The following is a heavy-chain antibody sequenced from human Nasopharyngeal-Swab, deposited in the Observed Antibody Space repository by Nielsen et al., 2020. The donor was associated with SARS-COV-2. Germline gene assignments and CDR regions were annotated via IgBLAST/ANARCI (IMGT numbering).Heavy chain of an antibody. CDR3: ARGQLGQNFDLWGGRLPDAFDI. CDR1: GFTFSTYD. D-gene: IGHD3-3*01. V-gene: IGHV3-13*01. Sequence: LSLTCAASGFTFSTYDMHWVRQVTGKPPEWVSAIGSAGDTYYPGSVKGRFTISRDNAKNSLYLQMNSLRAEDTAVYYCARGQLGQNFDLWGGRLPDAFDIWGQGTMVTVSS. CDR2: IGSAGDT. J-gene: IGHJ3*02.